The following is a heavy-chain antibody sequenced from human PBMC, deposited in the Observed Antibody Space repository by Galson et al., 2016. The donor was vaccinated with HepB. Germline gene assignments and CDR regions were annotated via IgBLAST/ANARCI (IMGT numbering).Heavy chain of an antibody. CDR2: ITGSGGTT. CDR1: GFTFSSYA. Sequence: SLRLSCAASGFTFSSYAMSWVRQAPGKGLQWVSAITGSGGTTYYADSVKGRFTISRDNSKNTLFLQMNSLRAEDTALYYGAKDRSELDTDKDDCWGQGTLVTVAS. CDR3: AKDRSELDTDKDDC. J-gene: IGHJ4*02. V-gene: IGHV3-23*01. D-gene: IGHD5-18*01.